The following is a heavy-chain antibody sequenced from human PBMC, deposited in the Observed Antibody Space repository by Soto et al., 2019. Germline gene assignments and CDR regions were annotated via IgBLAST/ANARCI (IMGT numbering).Heavy chain of an antibody. D-gene: IGHD1-26*01. CDR3: ARSSGTSYIWLDP. Sequence: GASVKVSCKASGYAFSTYGISWVRQAPGRGLEWMGWISAYNGNTNYAQKLQDRVTMTTDTSTSTAYMELRSLRSDDTAVYYCARSSGTSYIWLDPWGQGTLVTVSS. CDR2: ISAYNGNT. J-gene: IGHJ5*02. CDR1: GYAFSTYG. V-gene: IGHV1-18*01.